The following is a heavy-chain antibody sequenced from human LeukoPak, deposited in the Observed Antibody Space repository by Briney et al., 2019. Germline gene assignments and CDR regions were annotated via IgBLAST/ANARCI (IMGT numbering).Heavy chain of an antibody. CDR2: INHSGST. CDR1: GGSFSGYY. D-gene: IGHD4-17*01. CDR3: ARGRRSDLVAKAPTTVTTFDY. V-gene: IGHV4-34*01. J-gene: IGHJ4*02. Sequence: PSETLSLTCAVSGGSFSGYYWSWIRQPPGKGLEWIGEINHSGSTNYNPSLKSRVTISVDTSKNQFSLKLSSVTAADTAVYYCARGRRSDLVAKAPTTVTTFDYWGQGTLVTVSS.